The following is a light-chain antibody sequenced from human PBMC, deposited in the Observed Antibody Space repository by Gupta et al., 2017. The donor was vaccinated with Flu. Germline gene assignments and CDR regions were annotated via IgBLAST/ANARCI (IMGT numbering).Light chain of an antibody. J-gene: IGLJ2*01. V-gene: IGLV2-11*01. CDR2: DVS. Sequence: HSALTQPRSVSGSPGQSVTISCTGTSSDLGGYNYVSWYHPHPGKPHNLIIYDVSKRPAGVPAGFSVSKSANTASLTISVREEEEAADYYCSSGAGSDTLVFGGGTKLTVL. CDR3: SSGAGSDTLV. CDR1: SSDLGGYNY.